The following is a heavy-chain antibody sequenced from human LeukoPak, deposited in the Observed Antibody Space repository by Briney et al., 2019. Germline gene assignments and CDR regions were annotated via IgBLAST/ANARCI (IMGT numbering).Heavy chain of an antibody. V-gene: IGHV3-74*01. CDR3: ASERFGEEFDY. CDR1: GFTFSTFA. Sequence: PGGSLRLSCAASGFTFSTFAMIWVRQAPGKGLVWVSRINSDGSSTSYADSVKGRFTISRDNAKNTLYLQMNSLRAEDTAVYYCASERFGEEFDYWGQGTLVTVSS. D-gene: IGHD3-3*01. CDR2: INSDGSST. J-gene: IGHJ4*02.